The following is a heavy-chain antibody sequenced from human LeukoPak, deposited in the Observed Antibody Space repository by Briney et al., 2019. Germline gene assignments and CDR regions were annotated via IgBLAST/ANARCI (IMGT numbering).Heavy chain of an antibody. D-gene: IGHD5-18*01. J-gene: IGHJ6*02. CDR1: GFSVSNNY. CDR3: ARVSGTIQVWPQPFGDGMDV. V-gene: IGHV3-53*01. CDR2: IYGDGRT. Sequence: GGSLRLSCVVSGFSVSNNYIIWVRQAPGNGLERVSVIYGDGRTSHSASVRGRFTISRDNSKNIVSLQMNNLRAEDTAVYYCARVSGTIQVWPQPFGDGMDVWGQGTTVTVSS.